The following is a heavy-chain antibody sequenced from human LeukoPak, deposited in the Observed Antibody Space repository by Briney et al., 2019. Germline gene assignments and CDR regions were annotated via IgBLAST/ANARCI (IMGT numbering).Heavy chain of an antibody. D-gene: IGHD3-10*01. V-gene: IGHV3-23*01. CDR3: AKGKNYYGSGSSTD. CDR2: ISGSGDST. Sequence: PGGSLRLSCAASGFIFSSYAMSWVRQAPGKGLEWVSDISGSGDSTFYADSVKDRFTISRDNSKNTLYLQMNSLRAEDTAVYYCAKGKNYYGSGSSTDWGQGTLVTVST. CDR1: GFIFSSYA. J-gene: IGHJ4*02.